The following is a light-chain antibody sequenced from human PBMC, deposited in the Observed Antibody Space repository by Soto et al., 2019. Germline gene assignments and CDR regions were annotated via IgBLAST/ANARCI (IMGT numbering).Light chain of an antibody. Sequence: DSQMTQSPSTRSASVGDRVTITCRASQSISSGVAWYQQKPGKAPKLLIYAASALQSGVPSRFSGSGSGTDFTLTISNLQPEDFATYYCQQGISFPPTFGPGTKVDIK. V-gene: IGKV1-12*01. CDR2: AAS. CDR3: QQGISFPPT. J-gene: IGKJ3*01. CDR1: QSISSG.